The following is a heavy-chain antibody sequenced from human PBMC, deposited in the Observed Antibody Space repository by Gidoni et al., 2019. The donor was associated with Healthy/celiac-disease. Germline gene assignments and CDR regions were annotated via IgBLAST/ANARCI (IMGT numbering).Heavy chain of an antibody. J-gene: IGHJ6*02. CDR3: ARDYELVVYANGSPYYYGMDV. D-gene: IGHD2-8*02. CDR1: GFTFSSHG. Sequence: QVQLVESGGGVVQPGRSLRLSCAASGFTFSSHGMTWVRQAPGKGLEWVAVRCYDGSNKYYADSVKGRFTISRDNSKNTLYLQMNSLRAEDTAVYYCARDYELVVYANGSPYYYGMDVWGQGTTVTVSS. V-gene: IGHV3-33*01. CDR2: RCYDGSNK.